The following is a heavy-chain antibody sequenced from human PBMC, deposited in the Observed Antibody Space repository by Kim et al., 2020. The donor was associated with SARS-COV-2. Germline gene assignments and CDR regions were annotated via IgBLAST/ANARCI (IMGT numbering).Heavy chain of an antibody. CDR2: ITNKGSGYTT. D-gene: IGHD3-10*01. CDR3: ARQGRAIPAMDY. Sequence: GGSLRLSCVVSGFTFSDHYMDWVRQPPGKGLEWVGRITNKGSGYTTIYAASVKGRFTFSRDDSENSMFLQMNSLISEDTAVYYCARQGRAIPAMDYWGQG. J-gene: IGHJ4*02. V-gene: IGHV3-72*01. CDR1: GFTFSDHY.